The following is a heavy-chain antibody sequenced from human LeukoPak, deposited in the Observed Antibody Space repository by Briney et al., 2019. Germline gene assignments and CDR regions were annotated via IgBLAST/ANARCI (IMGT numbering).Heavy chain of an antibody. Sequence: ASVKVSCNASGYTFTDYYLYWVRQTPGQGLEWMGWIKPSTGGTKYVQKFEGRVTMTRDTSKSTAYMELSGLRSDDTAVYYCARDGLRIAAAFDYWGQGTLVTVSS. CDR1: GYTFTDYY. V-gene: IGHV1-2*02. J-gene: IGHJ4*02. CDR3: ARDGLRIAAAFDY. D-gene: IGHD6-13*01. CDR2: IKPSTGGT.